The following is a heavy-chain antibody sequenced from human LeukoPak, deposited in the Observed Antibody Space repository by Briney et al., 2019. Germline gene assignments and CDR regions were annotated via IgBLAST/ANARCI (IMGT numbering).Heavy chain of an antibody. CDR3: ARASASSGWGRQGWFDP. D-gene: IGHD6-19*01. V-gene: IGHV4-4*02. Sequence: SGTLSLTCAVSGGSISSSNWWSWVRQPPGKGLEWIGEIYHSGSTNYNPSLKSRVTISVDKSKNQFSLKLSSVTAADTAVYYCARASASSGWGRQGWFDPWGQGTLVTVSS. CDR1: GGSISSSNW. J-gene: IGHJ5*02. CDR2: IYHSGST.